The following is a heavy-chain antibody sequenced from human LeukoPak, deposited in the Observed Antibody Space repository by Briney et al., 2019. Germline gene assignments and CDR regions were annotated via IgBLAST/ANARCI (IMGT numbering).Heavy chain of an antibody. J-gene: IGHJ6*03. Sequence: GGSLRLSCAASGFTFSSYWMSWVRQAPGKGLQWVANIKQDGSEKYYVDSVKGRFTISRDNAKNSLYLQMNSLRAEDTAVYYCARDMRRVAGSSGYYDYYYMDVWGKGTTVTVSS. V-gene: IGHV3-7*01. CDR3: ARDMRRVAGSSGYYDYYYMDV. CDR1: GFTFSSYW. CDR2: IKQDGSEK. D-gene: IGHD3-10*01.